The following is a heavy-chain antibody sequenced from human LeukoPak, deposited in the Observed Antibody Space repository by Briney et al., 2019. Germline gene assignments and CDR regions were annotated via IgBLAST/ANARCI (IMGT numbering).Heavy chain of an antibody. J-gene: IGHJ4*02. CDR2: IIPILGIA. Sequence: SVKVSCKASGGTFSSYTISWVRQAPGQGLEWMGRIIPILGIANYAQKFQGRVTITADKSTSTAYMELSSLRSEDTAVYYCASPGPTIFGVVTVGYWGQGTLVTVSS. V-gene: IGHV1-69*02. D-gene: IGHD3-3*01. CDR1: GGTFSSYT. CDR3: ASPGPTIFGVVTVGY.